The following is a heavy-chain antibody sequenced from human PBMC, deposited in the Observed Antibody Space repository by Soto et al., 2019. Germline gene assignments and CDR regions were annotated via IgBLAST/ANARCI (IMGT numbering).Heavy chain of an antibody. J-gene: IGHJ6*02. CDR2: IWYDGSNK. CDR1: GFTFSSYG. D-gene: IGHD2-2*01. Sequence: QVQLVESGGGVVQPGRSLRLSCAASGFTFSSYGMHWVRQAPGKGLEWVAVIWYDGSNKYYADSVKGRFTISRDNSKNTLYLHMNSLRAEDTAVYYCARERVVPAAYSYYYYGMDVWGQGTTVTVSS. CDR3: ARERVVPAAYSYYYYGMDV. V-gene: IGHV3-33*01.